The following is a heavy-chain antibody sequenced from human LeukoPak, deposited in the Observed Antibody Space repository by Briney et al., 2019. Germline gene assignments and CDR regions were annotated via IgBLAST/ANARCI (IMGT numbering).Heavy chain of an antibody. D-gene: IGHD2-21*02. CDR3: ARDLVTKGPSNEPPDAFDI. CDR1: GFTFSSYS. Sequence: SGGSLRLSCAASGFTFSSYSMNWVRQAPGKGLEWVSSISSSSSYIYYADSVKGRFTISRDNAKNSLYLQMNSLRVEDTAVYYCARDLVTKGPSNEPPDAFDIWGQGTMVTVSS. J-gene: IGHJ3*02. V-gene: IGHV3-21*01. CDR2: ISSSSSYI.